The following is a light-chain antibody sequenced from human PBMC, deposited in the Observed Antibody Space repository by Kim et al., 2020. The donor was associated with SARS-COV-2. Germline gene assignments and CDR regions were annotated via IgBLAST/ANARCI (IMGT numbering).Light chain of an antibody. CDR2: DAS. Sequence: TLSASVGDRVTITCRASQSISSWLAWYQQKPGKAPKLLIYDASSLESGVPSRFSGSGSGTEFTLTISSLQPDDFATYYCQQSGVTFGGGTRVDIK. CDR3: QQSGVT. J-gene: IGKJ4*01. CDR1: QSISSW. V-gene: IGKV1-5*01.